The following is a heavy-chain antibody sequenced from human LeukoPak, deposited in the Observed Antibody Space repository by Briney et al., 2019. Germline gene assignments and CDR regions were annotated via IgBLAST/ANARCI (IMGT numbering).Heavy chain of an antibody. CDR1: GFTFDDYA. D-gene: IGHD1-7*01. CDR2: ISWNSGSI. CDR3: AKDRGYNWNYGPTWFDP. Sequence: GGSLRLSCAASGFTFDDYAMHWVRQAPGKGLEWVSGISWNSGSIGYADSVKGRFTISRDNSKNTLYLQMNSLRAEDTAVYYCAKDRGYNWNYGPTWFDPWGQGTLVTVSS. V-gene: IGHV3-9*01. J-gene: IGHJ5*02.